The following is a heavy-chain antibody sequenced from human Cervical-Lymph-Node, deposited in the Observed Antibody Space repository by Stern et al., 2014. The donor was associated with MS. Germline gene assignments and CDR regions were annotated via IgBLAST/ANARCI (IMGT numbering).Heavy chain of an antibody. CDR3: ARDRLDGDYVYYYGLDV. CDR1: GFPFSRYA. D-gene: IGHD4-17*01. J-gene: IGHJ6*02. CDR2: ISYDGSSK. V-gene: IGHV3-30*04. Sequence: LQLVESGGGVVRPRRSLRLSCATSGFPFSRYAVLWVRQAPGKALEWAAAISYDGSSKFYGDSVKGRFTISRDNSKNTLFLQMNNLRPEDSGVYHCARDRLDGDYVYYYGLDVWGQGTTVTVSS.